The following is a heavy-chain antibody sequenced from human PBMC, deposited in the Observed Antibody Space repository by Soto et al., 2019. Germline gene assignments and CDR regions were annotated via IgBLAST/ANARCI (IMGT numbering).Heavy chain of an antibody. V-gene: IGHV4-59*01. CDR3: ARSDSSSFYDAFDI. D-gene: IGHD6-6*01. J-gene: IGHJ3*02. Sequence: SETLSLTCTVSGGSISSYYGSWIRQPPGKGLEWIGYIYYSGSTNYNPSLKNRVTISVDTSKNQFSLKLSSVTAADTAVYYCARSDSSSFYDAFDIWGQGTMVTVSS. CDR2: IYYSGST. CDR1: GGSISSYY.